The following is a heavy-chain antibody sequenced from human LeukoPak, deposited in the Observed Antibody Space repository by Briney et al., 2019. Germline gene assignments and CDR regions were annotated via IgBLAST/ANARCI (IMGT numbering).Heavy chain of an antibody. CDR3: ITPLPYSAQ. J-gene: IGHJ4*02. CDR1: GFTFSNAY. CDR2: IKPKTDGETT. V-gene: IGHV3-15*07. Sequence: GGSLRLSCAASGFTFSNAYMNWVRQAPGKGLEWVGRIKPKTDGETTEYAAPVKGRFSIARDDSKNMLYLQMNSLKTEDTAVYYCITPLPYSAQGGQGTLVTVSS. D-gene: IGHD2-21*01.